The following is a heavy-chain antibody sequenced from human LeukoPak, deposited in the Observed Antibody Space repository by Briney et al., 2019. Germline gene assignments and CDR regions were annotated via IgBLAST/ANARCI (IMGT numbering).Heavy chain of an antibody. CDR2: IYYSGST. J-gene: IGHJ4*02. D-gene: IGHD3-9*01. CDR3: ARRDDVLTGYLGYFDY. Sequence: PSETLSLTCTVSGGSITGYYWSWLRQPPGKGLEWIGSIYYSGSTYYNPSLKSRVTISVDTSKNQFSLKLSSVTAADTAVYYCARRDDVLTGYLGYFDYWGQGTLVTVSS. V-gene: IGHV4-59*05. CDR1: GGSITGYY.